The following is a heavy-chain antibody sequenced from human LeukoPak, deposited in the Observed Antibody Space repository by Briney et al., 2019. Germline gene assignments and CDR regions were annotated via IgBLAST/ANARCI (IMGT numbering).Heavy chain of an antibody. CDR3: ARVPPPPTYRSPLDY. CDR2: INPNSGGT. Sequence: GASVKVSCKASGYTFTGYYMHWVRQAPGQGLEWVGWINPNSGGTNYAQKFQGRVTMTRDTSISTVYMELSRLRSDDTAVYYCARVPPPPTYRSPLDYWGQGTLVTASS. J-gene: IGHJ4*02. CDR1: GYTFTGYY. V-gene: IGHV1-2*02. D-gene: IGHD1-26*01.